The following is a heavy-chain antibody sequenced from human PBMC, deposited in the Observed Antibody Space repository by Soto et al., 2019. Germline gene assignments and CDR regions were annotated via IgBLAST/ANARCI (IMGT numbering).Heavy chain of an antibody. CDR3: AREVAGIHGYCDL. Sequence: QVQLQESGPGLVKPSGTLSLTCAVSGGSISSISSNYWSWVRQPPGKGLEWIGDIYESGSTNYNPSLTSRVTISMDKSKNQFSLKVTSVPAADTAVYYCAREVAGIHGYCDLWGRGTLVTVSS. V-gene: IGHV4-4*02. CDR2: IYESGST. CDR1: GGSISSISSNY. J-gene: IGHJ2*01. D-gene: IGHD1-26*01.